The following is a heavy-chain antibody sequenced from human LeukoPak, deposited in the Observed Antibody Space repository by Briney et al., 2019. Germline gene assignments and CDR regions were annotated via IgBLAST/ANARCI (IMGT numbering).Heavy chain of an antibody. CDR3: ARGTAGGYRYYYMDV. V-gene: IGHV1-2*02. D-gene: IGHD2-8*02. J-gene: IGHJ6*03. CDR2: IDPNSGGT. CDR1: GYTFTGYY. Sequence: GASVKVSCKASGYTFTGYYMHWVRQAPGQGLEWMGWIDPNSGGTNYAQKFQGRVTMTRDTSISTAYMELSSLRSEDTAVYYCARGTAGGYRYYYMDVWGKGTTVTISS.